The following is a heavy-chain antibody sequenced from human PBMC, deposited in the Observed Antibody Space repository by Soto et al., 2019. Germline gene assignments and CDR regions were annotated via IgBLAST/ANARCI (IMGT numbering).Heavy chain of an antibody. CDR2: IYYSGST. V-gene: IGHV4-31*03. J-gene: IGHJ3*02. Sequence: PSETLSLTCTVSGGSISSGGYYWSWIRQHPGKGLEWIGYIYYSGSTYYNPSLKSRVTISVDTSKNQFSLKLSSVTAADTAVYYCARDAYELSAGDIWGQGTMVTVSS. D-gene: IGHD6-13*01. CDR1: GGSISSGGYY. CDR3: ARDAYELSAGDI.